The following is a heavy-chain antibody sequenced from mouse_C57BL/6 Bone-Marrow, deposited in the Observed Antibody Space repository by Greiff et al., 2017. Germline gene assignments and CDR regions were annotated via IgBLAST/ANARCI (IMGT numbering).Heavy chain of an antibody. CDR2: IDPETGGT. D-gene: IGHD6-1*01. CDR3: TRYPSSYAMDY. CDR1: GYTFTDYE. V-gene: IGHV1-15*01. Sequence: QVHVKQSGAELVRPGASVTLSCKASGYTFTDYEMHWVKQTPVHGLEWIGAIDPETGGTAYNQKFKGKAILTADKSSSTAYMELRSLTSEDSAVYYCTRYPSSYAMDYWGQGTSVTVSS. J-gene: IGHJ4*01.